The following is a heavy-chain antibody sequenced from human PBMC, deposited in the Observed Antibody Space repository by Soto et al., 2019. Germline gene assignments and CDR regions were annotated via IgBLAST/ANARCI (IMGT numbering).Heavy chain of an antibody. V-gene: IGHV3-33*01. D-gene: IGHD2-21*01. CDR2: IWFDGSNK. J-gene: IGHJ3*01. Sequence: PGGSLRLSCVASGFTFSEYNMHWVRQAPGKGLEWVSIIWFDGSNKYYADPVQGRFTISRDNSRNTLYLQMNDLRAEDTAVYYCARDLYSTYPSDAFNVWGQGTSVTVSS. CDR1: GFTFSEYN. CDR3: ARDLYSTYPSDAFNV.